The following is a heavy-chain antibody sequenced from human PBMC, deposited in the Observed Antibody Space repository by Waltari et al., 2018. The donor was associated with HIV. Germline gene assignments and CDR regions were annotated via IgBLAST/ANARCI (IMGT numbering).Heavy chain of an antibody. CDR1: GFTFSDSH. Sequence: EVQLVESGGGLVQPGGSLKVSCAASGFTFSDSHIHWVRQASGRGLGWVGGITSKGDNYATAYAASVKGRVTISRDDSKNTADLQMNSLKTEDTAIYYCALYGFGPRYYGMDVWGQGTTVTVSS. D-gene: IGHD2-8*01. J-gene: IGHJ6*02. CDR2: ITSKGDNYAT. CDR3: ALYGFGPRYYGMDV. V-gene: IGHV3-73*01.